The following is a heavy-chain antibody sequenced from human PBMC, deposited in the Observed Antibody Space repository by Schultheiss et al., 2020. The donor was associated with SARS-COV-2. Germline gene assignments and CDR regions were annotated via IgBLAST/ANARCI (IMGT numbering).Heavy chain of an antibody. V-gene: IGHV3-23*01. Sequence: GGSLRLSCAASGFTFSSYAMSWVRQAPGKGLEWVSAISGSGGSTYYADSVKGRFTISRDNSKNTLYLQMNSLRAEDTAVYYCAKAQLRYFDWLRHYYYYGMDVWGQGTTVTVSS. CDR3: AKAQLRYFDWLRHYYYYGMDV. CDR2: ISGSGGST. CDR1: GFTFSSYA. D-gene: IGHD3-9*01. J-gene: IGHJ6*02.